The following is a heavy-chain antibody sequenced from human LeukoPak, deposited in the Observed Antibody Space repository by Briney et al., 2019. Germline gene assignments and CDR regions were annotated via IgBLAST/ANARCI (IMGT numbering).Heavy chain of an antibody. CDR1: GASIRSGDYY. Sequence: PSQTLPLTCTVSGASIRSGDYYWSWIRQPPGKGLEWIGYIYDSGSTYFNPSLKSRITISVDTSENRFSLKLSSVTATDTAVYYCARDCSGGSCYGAFDIRGQGTMVTVSS. V-gene: IGHV4-30-4*01. J-gene: IGHJ3*02. D-gene: IGHD2-15*01. CDR2: IYDSGST. CDR3: ARDCSGGSCYGAFDI.